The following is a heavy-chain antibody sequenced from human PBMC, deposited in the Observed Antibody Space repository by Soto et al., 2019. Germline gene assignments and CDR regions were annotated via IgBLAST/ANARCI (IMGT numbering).Heavy chain of an antibody. V-gene: IGHV4-59*01. Sequence: SETLSLTCTVSGGSISSYYWSWIRQPPGKGLEWIGYVYYSGSTNYNPSLKSRVTISVDTSKNQFSLKLSSVTAADTAVYYCARDAGRGYSYYYYMDVWGKGTTVTVSS. CDR2: VYYSGST. CDR1: GGSISSYY. D-gene: IGHD5-18*01. J-gene: IGHJ6*03. CDR3: ARDAGRGYSYYYYMDV.